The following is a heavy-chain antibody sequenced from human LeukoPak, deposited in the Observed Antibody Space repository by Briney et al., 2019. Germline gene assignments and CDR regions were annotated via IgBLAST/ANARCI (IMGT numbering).Heavy chain of an antibody. V-gene: IGHV3-21*01. J-gene: IGHJ3*02. CDR3: ARNRYGSSLDAFDI. CDR2: ISSSSTYI. Sequence: GGSLRLSCAASGFTFSSYSMNWVRQAPGKGLEWVSSISSSSTYIYYADSVKGRFTVSRDNAKNSLHLKMNSLRAEDTAVYYCARNRYGSSLDAFDIWGQGTVVTVSS. CDR1: GFTFSSYS. D-gene: IGHD6-13*01.